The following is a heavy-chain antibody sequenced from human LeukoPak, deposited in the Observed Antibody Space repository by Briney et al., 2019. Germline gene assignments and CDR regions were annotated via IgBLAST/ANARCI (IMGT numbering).Heavy chain of an antibody. D-gene: IGHD1-26*01. Sequence: GGSLRLSCAASGFTFSSYWMSWVRQVPGKGLEWVANIKQDGSEKYYVDSVKGRFTISRDNAKNSLYLQMNSLRAEDTAVYYCARDKIVGTTNFDYWGQGTLVTVSS. CDR1: GFTFSSYW. CDR3: ARDKIVGTTNFDY. CDR2: IKQDGSEK. J-gene: IGHJ4*02. V-gene: IGHV3-7*01.